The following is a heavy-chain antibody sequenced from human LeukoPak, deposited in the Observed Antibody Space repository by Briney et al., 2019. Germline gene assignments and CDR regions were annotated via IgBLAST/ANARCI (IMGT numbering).Heavy chain of an antibody. Sequence: SETLSLTCTVSGGAITNDGYYWTWIRQHPGKGLEWIAYIYVTGSTYYNPSLQSRVTMSLDTSKNQFSLELKSVTAADTAVYYCARAVKQVVVRFDYWGQGTLVTVPS. CDR2: IYVTGST. CDR3: ARAVKQVVVRFDY. V-gene: IGHV4-31*03. D-gene: IGHD2-15*01. CDR1: GGAITNDGYY. J-gene: IGHJ4*02.